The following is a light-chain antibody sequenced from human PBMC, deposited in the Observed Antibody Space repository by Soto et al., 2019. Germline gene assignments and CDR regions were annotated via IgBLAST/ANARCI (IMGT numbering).Light chain of an antibody. V-gene: IGLV2-8*01. CDR2: EVT. CDR1: SSDVGGYNY. Sequence: QSVLTQPPSASGSPGQSVTISCTGTSSDVGGYNYVSWYQQYPGKAPKLMIYEVTKRPSGVPDRFSGSKSGNTASLTVSGLQAEDEADYYCSSYGGNNNVILGGGTKLTVL. CDR3: SSYGGNNNVI. J-gene: IGLJ2*01.